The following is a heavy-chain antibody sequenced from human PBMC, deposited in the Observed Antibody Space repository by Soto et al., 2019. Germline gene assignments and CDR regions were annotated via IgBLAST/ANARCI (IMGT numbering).Heavy chain of an antibody. J-gene: IGHJ4*02. Sequence: GGSLRLSCAASGFTFSSYAMSWVRQAPGKGLEWVSAISGSGGSTYYADSVKGRFTISRDNSKNTLYLQMNSLRAEDTAVYYCAKVPFPGVIVSYCFDYWGQGTLVTVSS. CDR3: AKVPFPGVIVSYCFDY. CDR2: ISGSGGST. V-gene: IGHV3-23*01. CDR1: GFTFSSYA. D-gene: IGHD3-16*02.